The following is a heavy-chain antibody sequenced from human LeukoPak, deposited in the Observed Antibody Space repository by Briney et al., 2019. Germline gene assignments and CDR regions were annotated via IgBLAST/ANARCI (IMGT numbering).Heavy chain of an antibody. CDR2: IFTTGTT. V-gene: IGHV4-4*07. Sequence: SETLSLTCTVSGVSISSFYWSWIRQPAGKGLEWIGRIFTTGTTNYNPSLKSRVTMSVDTSKNQFALKLTSVTAADTAVYYCARGYSSSWNYFDYWGLGTLVTVSS. J-gene: IGHJ4*02. CDR3: ARGYSSSWNYFDY. CDR1: GVSISSFY. D-gene: IGHD6-13*01.